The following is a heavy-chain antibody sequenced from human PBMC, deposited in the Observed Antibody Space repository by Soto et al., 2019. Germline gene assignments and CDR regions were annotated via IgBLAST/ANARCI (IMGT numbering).Heavy chain of an antibody. CDR2: ISAYYGNT. CDR1: CYTFTSYG. V-gene: IGHV1-18*03. D-gene: IGHD6-6*01. CDR3: ASGGSSSSGAFDI. Sequence: ASVKVSCKGSCYTFTSYGISWVRQAPGQGLEWMGWISAYYGNTNYAQKLQGRVTMTTDTSTSTAYMELRSLRSDYMAVYYCASGGSSSSGAFDIWGQGTMVTVSS. J-gene: IGHJ3*02.